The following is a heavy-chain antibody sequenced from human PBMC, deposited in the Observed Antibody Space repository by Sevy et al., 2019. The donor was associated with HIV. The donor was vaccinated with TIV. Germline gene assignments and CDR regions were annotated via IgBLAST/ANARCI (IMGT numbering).Heavy chain of an antibody. CDR3: ARAMGVLDESEFYFDY. D-gene: IGHD3-16*01. CDR2: VYYSGST. V-gene: IGHV4-59*01. J-gene: IGHJ4*02. CDR1: GDSMSTYY. Sequence: SETLSLTCTVSGDSMSTYYWSWIRQPPGKGLECIGYVYYSGSTNYSPSLRSRVTISVDTSKNQVSLKVRSVTAADTAVYYCARAMGVLDESEFYFDYWGQGALVTVSS.